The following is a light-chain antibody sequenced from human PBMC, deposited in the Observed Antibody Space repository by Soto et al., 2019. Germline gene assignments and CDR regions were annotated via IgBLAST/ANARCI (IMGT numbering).Light chain of an antibody. J-gene: IGLJ2*01. CDR2: EVS. V-gene: IGLV2-14*01. CDR1: SSDVGAYKS. CDR3: SSYSTNVTPV. Sequence: QSVLTQPASVSGSPGQSITISCTGTSSDVGAYKSVSWYQQHPGKAPKLLIHEVSYRPSEISNRFSGSKSGNTASLTISGLQAEDEADYYCSSYSTNVTPVFGGGTKLTVL.